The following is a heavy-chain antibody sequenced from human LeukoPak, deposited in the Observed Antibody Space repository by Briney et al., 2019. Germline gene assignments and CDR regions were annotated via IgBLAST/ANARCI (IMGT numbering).Heavy chain of an antibody. D-gene: IGHD3-9*01. V-gene: IGHV3-30*04. CDR3: ARGRFYDILTGYNDY. CDR1: GFTFSSYA. Sequence: PGRSLRLSCAASGFTFSSYAMHWVRQAPGKGLEWVAVIPYDGSNKYYADSVKGRFTISRDNSKNTLYLQINSLRAEDTAVYYCARGRFYDILTGYNDYWGQGTLVTVSS. J-gene: IGHJ4*02. CDR2: IPYDGSNK.